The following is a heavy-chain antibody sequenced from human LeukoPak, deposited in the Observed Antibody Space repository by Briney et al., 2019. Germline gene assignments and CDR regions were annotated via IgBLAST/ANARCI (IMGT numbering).Heavy chain of an antibody. Sequence: GGSLRLSCAASGFTVSSNYMSWVRQAPGKGLEWASVIYSGGSTYYADSVKGRFTISRDNSKNTLYLQMNSLRAEDTAVYYCARDGRRGYSSGWLFDYWGQGTLVTVSS. CDR2: IYSGGST. CDR3: ARDGRRGYSSGWLFDY. D-gene: IGHD6-19*01. J-gene: IGHJ4*02. CDR1: GFTVSSNY. V-gene: IGHV3-53*01.